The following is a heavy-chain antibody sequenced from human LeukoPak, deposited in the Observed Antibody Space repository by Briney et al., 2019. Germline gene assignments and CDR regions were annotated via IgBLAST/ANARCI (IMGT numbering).Heavy chain of an antibody. J-gene: IGHJ2*01. Sequence: SETLTLTCAVYGGSFSGYYWSWIRQPPGKGLEWIGEINHSGSTNYNPSLKSRVTISVDTSKNQFSLKLSSVTAADTAVYYCARGMTHGYFDLWGRGTLVTVSS. V-gene: IGHV4-34*01. CDR3: ARGMTHGYFDL. CDR1: GGSFSGYY. CDR2: INHSGST.